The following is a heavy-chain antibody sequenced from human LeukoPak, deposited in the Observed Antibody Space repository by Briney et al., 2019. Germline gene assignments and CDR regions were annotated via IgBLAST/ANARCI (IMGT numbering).Heavy chain of an antibody. V-gene: IGHV3-11*01. CDR2: ISSSGSTI. Sequence: GGSLRLSCAASGFTFSDYYMSWIRQAPGKGLEWVSYISSSGSTIYYADSVKGRFTISRDNAKNSLYLQMNSLRAEDTAVYYCARDPISYYYYGMDVWGQGTTVTVSS. CDR1: GFTFSDYY. D-gene: IGHD3-3*02. J-gene: IGHJ6*02. CDR3: ARDPISYYYYGMDV.